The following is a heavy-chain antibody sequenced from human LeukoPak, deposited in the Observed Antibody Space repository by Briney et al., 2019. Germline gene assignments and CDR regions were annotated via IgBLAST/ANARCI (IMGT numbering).Heavy chain of an antibody. CDR3: AKDNAGGSSGWFDY. CDR2: IPYDGSNK. J-gene: IGHJ4*02. V-gene: IGHV3-30*18. D-gene: IGHD6-19*01. Sequence: GGSLRLSCAASGFTFSSYGMPWVRQAPGKGLEWVAVIPYDGSNKYYADSVKGRFTISRDNSKNTLYLQMNSLRAEDTAAYYCAKDNAGGSSGWFDYWGQGTLVTVSS. CDR1: GFTFSSYG.